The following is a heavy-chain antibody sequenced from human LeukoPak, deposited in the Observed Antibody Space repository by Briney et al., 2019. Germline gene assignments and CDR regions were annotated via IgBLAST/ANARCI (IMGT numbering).Heavy chain of an antibody. D-gene: IGHD4-17*01. J-gene: IGHJ6*03. Sequence: ASVKVSCKASGGTFFSYAISWVRQAPGKGLERVGRIIPIFGTANYAQKFQGRVTITTDESTSTAYMELSSLRSEDTAVYYCARGSYSYDGTHDYAYYYYMDVWGKGTTVTVSS. CDR3: ARGSYSYDGTHDYAYYYYMDV. V-gene: IGHV1-69*05. CDR2: IIPIFGTA. CDR1: GGTFFSYA.